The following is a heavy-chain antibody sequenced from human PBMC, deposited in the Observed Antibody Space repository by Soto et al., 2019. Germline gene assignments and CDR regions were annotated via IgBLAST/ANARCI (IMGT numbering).Heavy chain of an antibody. CDR2: IYYSGST. V-gene: IGHV4-59*01. Sequence: PSETLSLTCAVSGGSISSYYWSWIRQPPGKGLEWIGYIYYSGSTSYNPSLKSRVTISVDTSKNQFSLKLTSVTAADTAVYYCARSRYTSGWWTPPFDYWGQGTLVTVSS. D-gene: IGHD6-19*01. J-gene: IGHJ4*02. CDR3: ARSRYTSGWWTPPFDY. CDR1: GGSISSYY.